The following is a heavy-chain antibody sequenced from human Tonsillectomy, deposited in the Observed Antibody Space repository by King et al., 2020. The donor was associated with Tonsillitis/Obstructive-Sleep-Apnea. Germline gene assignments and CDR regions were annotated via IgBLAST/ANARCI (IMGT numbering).Heavy chain of an antibody. D-gene: IGHD4-17*01. CDR1: GFTFSNYA. V-gene: IGHV3-23*01. CDR3: AKERGDGYYDLDY. CDR2: VSGSHGST. J-gene: IGHJ4*02. Sequence: ESGGGLVQPGGSLRLSCAASGFTFSNYAMSGFRQAPGKGLEWGSSVSGSHGSTYYADSVKGRFTVYRDNSKRTLYLQMNSLRVEDTAVYYCAKERGDGYYDLDYWGQGTLVTVSS.